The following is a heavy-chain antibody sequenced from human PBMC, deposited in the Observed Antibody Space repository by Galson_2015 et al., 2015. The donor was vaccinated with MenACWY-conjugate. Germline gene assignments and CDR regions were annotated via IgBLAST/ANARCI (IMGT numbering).Heavy chain of an antibody. CDR1: GFTFSDYY. V-gene: IGHV3-11*05. J-gene: IGHJ6*02. CDR3: ARAAISNYYYYGMDV. CDR2: ISSSSSYT. D-gene: IGHD3-9*01. Sequence: SLRLSCAASGFTFSDYYMSWIRQAPGKGLEWVSYISSSSSYTNYADSGKGRFTISRDNAKNSLYLQMNSLRAEDTAVYYCARAAISNYYYYGMDVWGQGTTVTVSS.